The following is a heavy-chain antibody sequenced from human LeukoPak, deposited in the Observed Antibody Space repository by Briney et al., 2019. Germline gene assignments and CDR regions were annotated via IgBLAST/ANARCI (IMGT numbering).Heavy chain of an antibody. CDR3: ARDRYYYDSSGETHFDY. Sequence: ASVKVSCKASGGTFSSYAISLVRQAPGQGLEWMGRIIPILGIANYAQKFQGRVTITADKSTSTAYMELSSLRSEDTAVYYCARDRYYYDSSGETHFDYWGQGTLVTVSS. J-gene: IGHJ4*02. CDR1: GGTFSSYA. D-gene: IGHD3-22*01. V-gene: IGHV1-69*04. CDR2: IIPILGIA.